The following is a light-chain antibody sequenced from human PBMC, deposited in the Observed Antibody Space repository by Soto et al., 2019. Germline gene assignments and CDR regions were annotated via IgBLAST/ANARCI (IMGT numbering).Light chain of an antibody. CDR2: GAS. J-gene: IGKJ1*01. V-gene: IGKV3D-15*01. Sequence: EIVMTQSPATLSVSAGERATLSCRASQTVSSNLAWYQQKPGQAPRLLIYGASTRATVIPARFSGSGSGTAFTLTINSLQSEDFAVYFCQQYNNWPGTFGQGTKVEIK. CDR1: QTVSSN. CDR3: QQYNNWPGT.